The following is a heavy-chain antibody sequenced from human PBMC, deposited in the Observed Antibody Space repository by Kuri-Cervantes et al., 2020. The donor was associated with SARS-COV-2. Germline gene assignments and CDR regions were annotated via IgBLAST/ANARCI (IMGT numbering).Heavy chain of an antibody. CDR3: ASAIAGGRSNFDY. V-gene: IGHV4-31*01. CDR2: IYSSGST. CDR1: GVSISSGGYN. Sequence: SLSLTCTVSGVSISSGGYNWTWIRQHPGKGLEWIGKIYSSGSTHYNPSLKSPVTISVDKSKNQFALKLSPVTAADTAVYYCASAIAGGRSNFDYWGQGTLVTVSS. J-gene: IGHJ4*02. D-gene: IGHD1-26*01.